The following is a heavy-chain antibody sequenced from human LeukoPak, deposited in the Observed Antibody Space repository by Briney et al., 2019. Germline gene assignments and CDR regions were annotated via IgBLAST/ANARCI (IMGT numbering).Heavy chain of an antibody. CDR1: GFTFSSCW. D-gene: IGHD6-19*01. CDR2: INYDGSEE. V-gene: IGHV3-7*04. CDR3: ARDEHQYFHASSGRFDY. J-gene: IGHJ4*02. Sequence: PGGSLRLSCAASGFTFSSCWMGWVRQAPGKGLEWVANINYDGSEEYYVGSVRGRFSISRDNAKSSLYLQMNSLRAEDTAVYFCARDEHQYFHASSGRFDYWGQGILVTVSS.